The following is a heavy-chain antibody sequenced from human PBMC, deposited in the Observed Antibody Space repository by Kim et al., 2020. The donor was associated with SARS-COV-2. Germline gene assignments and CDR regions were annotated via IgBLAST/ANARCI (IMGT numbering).Heavy chain of an antibody. D-gene: IGHD5-12*01. Sequence: GSTDYIPSLKRRVTLSVDVSKNHFSLILTSVTAADTAVYFCARDEVANPGVWGQGTPVTVSS. V-gene: IGHV4-39*07. CDR2: GST. J-gene: IGHJ4*02. CDR3: ARDEVANPGV.